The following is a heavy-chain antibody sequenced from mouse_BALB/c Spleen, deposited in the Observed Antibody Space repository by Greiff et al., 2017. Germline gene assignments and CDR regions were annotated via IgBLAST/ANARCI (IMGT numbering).Heavy chain of an antibody. CDR3: ARGSYGNPAWLAY. V-gene: IGHV5-6-2*01. J-gene: IGHJ3*01. CDR1: GFTFSSYY. D-gene: IGHD2-1*01. CDR2: ITSKGVST. Sequence: EVQLVESGGGLVKPGGSLKLSCAASGFTFSSYYMTWVRQTPEKRLELVGVITSKGVSTYYPDTVKGRCTISRDNAKNTLYLQMSSLKSEDTALYYCARGSYGNPAWLAYWGQGTLVTVSA.